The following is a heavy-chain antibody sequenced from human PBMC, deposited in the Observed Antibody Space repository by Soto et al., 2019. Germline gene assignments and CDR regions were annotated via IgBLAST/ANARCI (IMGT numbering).Heavy chain of an antibody. CDR2: MNGSGGSR. CDR3: AKDLGIAVPGSGWFEP. J-gene: IGHJ5*02. CDR1: VFTFSNYA. V-gene: IGHV3-23*01. D-gene: IGHD6-19*01. Sequence: VGSLRLSCASSVFTFSNYAMSWVRHSPGKGLEWVSGMNGSGGSRYYADSVKGRFIISRDNSKNTLYLQMNSLRAEDTALYYCAKDLGIAVPGSGWFEPWGQGTLVTVSS.